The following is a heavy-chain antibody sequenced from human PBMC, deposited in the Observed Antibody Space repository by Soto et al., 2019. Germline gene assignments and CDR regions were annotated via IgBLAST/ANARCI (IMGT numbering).Heavy chain of an antibody. J-gene: IGHJ4*02. V-gene: IGHV1-3*01. CDR2: INAGNGNT. D-gene: IGHD2-2*01. Sequence: GASVKVSCKASGYTFTSYAMHWVRQAPGQRLEWMGWINAGNGNTKYSQKFQGRVTITRDTSASTAYMELSSLRSEDTAVYYCASRYCSITSCEYYFDYWGQGTLVTVSS. CDR1: GYTFTSYA. CDR3: ASRYCSITSCEYYFDY.